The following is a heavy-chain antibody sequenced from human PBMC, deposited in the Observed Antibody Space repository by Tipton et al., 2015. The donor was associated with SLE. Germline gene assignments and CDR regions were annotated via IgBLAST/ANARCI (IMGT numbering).Heavy chain of an antibody. Sequence: SGAEVKKPGASVKVSCTASGFTFGDYAMSWVRQAPGKGLERVGFIGSKAYGGTTEYAASVKGRFTISRDDSKSIAYLQMNSLKTEDTAVYYCTRDGAYNWNPDAFDIWGQGTMVTVSS. D-gene: IGHD1-20*01. J-gene: IGHJ3*02. CDR2: IGSKAYGGTT. V-gene: IGHV3-49*04. CDR3: TRDGAYNWNPDAFDI. CDR1: GFTFGDYA.